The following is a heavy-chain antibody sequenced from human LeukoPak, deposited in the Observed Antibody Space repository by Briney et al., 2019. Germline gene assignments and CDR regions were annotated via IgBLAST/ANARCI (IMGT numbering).Heavy chain of an antibody. CDR3: AAEKRLYCSGGACYPYAFDI. Sequence: SVKVSCKASGISFMSSAVQWVRQARGQRLEWIGWIVVGSGVTNYAQKFLERVTITRDMSTSTVFMELSSLRSEDTAVYYCAAEKRLYCSGGACYPYAFDIWGQGTMVTVSS. CDR2: IVVGSGVT. V-gene: IGHV1-58*01. D-gene: IGHD2-15*01. CDR1: GISFMSSA. J-gene: IGHJ3*02.